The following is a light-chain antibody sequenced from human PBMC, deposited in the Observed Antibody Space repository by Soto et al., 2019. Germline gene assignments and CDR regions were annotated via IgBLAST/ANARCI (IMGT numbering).Light chain of an antibody. V-gene: IGLV2-14*01. J-gene: IGLJ2*01. CDR1: SSDVGGYNY. Sequence: QSVLTQPASVSGSPGQSITISCTGTSSDVGGYNYVSWYQQHPGKAPKLMIYDVSKRPSGVSNRFSGSTSGNTASLTISGLPAEDEADYYCSSYTSSSTLVVFGGGTKVTVL. CDR3: SSYTSSSTLVV. CDR2: DVS.